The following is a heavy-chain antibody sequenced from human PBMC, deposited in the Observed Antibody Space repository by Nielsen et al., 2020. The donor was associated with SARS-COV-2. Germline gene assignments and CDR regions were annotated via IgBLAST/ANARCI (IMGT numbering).Heavy chain of an antibody. CDR2: IYHSGST. CDR3: ARGTYYDYVWGSYRYYYFDY. V-gene: IGHV4-30-2*01. Sequence: SETLSLTCAVSGGSISSGGYSWSWIRQPPGKGLEWIGYIYHSGSTYYNPSLKSRVTISVDRSKNQFSLKLSSVTAADTAVYYCARGTYYDYVWGSYRYYYFDYWGQGTLVTVSS. D-gene: IGHD3-16*02. CDR1: GGSISSGGYS. J-gene: IGHJ4*02.